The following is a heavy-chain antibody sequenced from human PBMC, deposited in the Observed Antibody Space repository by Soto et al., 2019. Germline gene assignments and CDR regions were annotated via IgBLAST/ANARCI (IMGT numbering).Heavy chain of an antibody. CDR1: GGSISSSSYY. CDR3: ARLPEKLYGYQNGMDV. CDR2: IFYSGTA. V-gene: IGHV4-39*01. J-gene: IGHJ6*02. Sequence: SETLSLTCTVSGGSISSSSYYWGWIRQPPGKGPEWIGSIFYSGTAYYHPSLMSRVAMSVDTSKNQFSLKLSSVTAADTAIYYCARLPEKLYGYQNGMDVPGQGTTDTGSS. D-gene: IGHD2-2*01.